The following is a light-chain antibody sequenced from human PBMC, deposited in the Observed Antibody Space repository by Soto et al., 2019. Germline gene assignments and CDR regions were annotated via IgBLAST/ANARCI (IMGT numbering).Light chain of an antibody. CDR2: KVS. Sequence: DIQMTQSPSTLSSSVGDRVTITCRASQSISSWLAWYQQKPGEAPTILIYKVSSVESAVTSRFSGSGSGTKFTLTISSLHPDDFATYYWQQYNSYPCTFGQGTKVEIK. CDR1: QSISSW. J-gene: IGKJ1*01. V-gene: IGKV1-5*03. CDR3: QQYNSYPCT.